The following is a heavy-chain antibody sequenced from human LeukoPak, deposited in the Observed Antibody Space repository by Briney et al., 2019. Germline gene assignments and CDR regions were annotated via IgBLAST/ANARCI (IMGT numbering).Heavy chain of an antibody. Sequence: GGSLRLSCAASGFTFSSYAMPWVRQAPGKGLEWVAVISYDGSNKYYADSVKGRFTISRDNSKNTLYLQMNSLRAEDTAVYYCARDLWFGELDYGMDVWGQGTTVTVSS. CDR1: GFTFSSYA. CDR2: ISYDGSNK. CDR3: ARDLWFGELDYGMDV. V-gene: IGHV3-30-3*01. D-gene: IGHD3-10*01. J-gene: IGHJ6*02.